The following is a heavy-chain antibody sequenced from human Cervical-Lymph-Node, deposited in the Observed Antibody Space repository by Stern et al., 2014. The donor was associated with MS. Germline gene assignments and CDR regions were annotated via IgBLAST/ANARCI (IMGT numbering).Heavy chain of an antibody. J-gene: IGHJ6*02. Sequence: VHLVESGGGVVQPGRSLRLSCAASGFTFRNYGMHWVRQAPGKGLEWGAVISYDGRNKYYEDAVKGRFTISRDNSQHTLALQMDTRRAADTAVYYCAKDKTPVGVPATNYGMSVWGQGTTVTVSS. CDR2: ISYDGRNK. D-gene: IGHD3-16*01. V-gene: IGHV3-30*18. CDR1: GFTFRNYG. CDR3: AKDKTPVGVPATNYGMSV.